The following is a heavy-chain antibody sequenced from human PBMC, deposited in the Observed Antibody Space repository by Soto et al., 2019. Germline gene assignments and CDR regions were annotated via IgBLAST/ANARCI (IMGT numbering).Heavy chain of an antibody. CDR3: ARDDPEVSPNGMDV. CDR1: GYTFTSYG. J-gene: IGHJ6*02. D-gene: IGHD6-6*01. CDR2: ISAYNGNT. Sequence: GASVKFSCKASGYTFTSYGISWVRQAPGQGLEWMGWISAYNGNTNYAQKLQGRVAMTTDTSTSTAYMELRSLRSDDTAVYYCARDDPEVSPNGMDVWGQGTTVTVSS. V-gene: IGHV1-18*04.